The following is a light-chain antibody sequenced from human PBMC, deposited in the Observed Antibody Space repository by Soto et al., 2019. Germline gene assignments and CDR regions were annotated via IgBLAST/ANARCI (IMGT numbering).Light chain of an antibody. CDR2: DVS. CDR3: CSYAGSYTFWV. V-gene: IGLV2-11*01. J-gene: IGLJ3*02. CDR1: SSDVGGYNY. Sequence: QSVLTQPRSVSGSPGQSVTISCTGTSSDVGGYNYVSWYQQHPGKAPKLMIYDVSKRPSGVPDRFSGSKSGNTASLTISGLQAEDEAYYYCCSYAGSYTFWVFGGGTKLTVL.